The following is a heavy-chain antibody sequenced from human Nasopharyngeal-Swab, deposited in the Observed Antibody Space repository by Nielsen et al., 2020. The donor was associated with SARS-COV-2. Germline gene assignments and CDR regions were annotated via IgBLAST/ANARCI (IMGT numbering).Heavy chain of an antibody. V-gene: IGHV1-69*13. CDR2: ISPIFGTA. CDR3: ARGHDSSSGKGPIDY. J-gene: IGHJ4*02. Sequence: SEKVSCKASGGTCSSYAISWVRQAPGQGLEWMGGISPIFGTANYAQKFQCRVTITADESTSTAYMELSSLRSEDTAVYYCARGHDSSSGKGPIDYWGQGTLVTVSS. D-gene: IGHD6-6*01. CDR1: GGTCSSYA.